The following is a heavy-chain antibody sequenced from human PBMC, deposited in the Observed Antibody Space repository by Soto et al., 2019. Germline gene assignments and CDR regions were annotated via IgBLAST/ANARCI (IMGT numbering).Heavy chain of an antibody. D-gene: IGHD3-22*01. J-gene: IGHJ4*02. CDR3: ARDYYDSSGRPTIDY. V-gene: IGHV4-34*01. Sequence: QVQLQQWGAGLLKPSETLSLTCAVYGGSFSGYYWSWIRQPPGKGLEWIGEINHSGSTNYNPSLKSRVTISVDTSKNQFSLKLSFVTAADTAVYYCARDYYDSSGRPTIDYWGQGTLVTVSS. CDR2: INHSGST. CDR1: GGSFSGYY.